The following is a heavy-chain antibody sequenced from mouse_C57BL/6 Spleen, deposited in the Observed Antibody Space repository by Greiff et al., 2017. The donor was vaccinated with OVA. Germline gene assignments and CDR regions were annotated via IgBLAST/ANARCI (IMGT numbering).Heavy chain of an antibody. Sequence: VQLKESGPGLVKPSQSLSLTCSVTGYSITSGYYWNWIRQFPGNKLEWMGYISYDGSNNYNPSLKNRISITRDTSKNQFFLKLNSVTTEDTATYYCARDNWEAMDYWGQGTSVTVSS. D-gene: IGHD4-1*01. CDR3: ARDNWEAMDY. CDR1: GYSITSGYY. V-gene: IGHV3-6*01. CDR2: ISYDGSN. J-gene: IGHJ4*01.